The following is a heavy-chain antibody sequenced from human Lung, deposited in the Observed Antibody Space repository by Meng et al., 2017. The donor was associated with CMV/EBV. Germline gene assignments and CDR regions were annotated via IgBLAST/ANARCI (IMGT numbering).Heavy chain of an antibody. D-gene: IGHD3-22*01. CDR3: VREGGQWFY. CDR2: IDSQESSM. J-gene: IGHJ4*02. V-gene: IGHV3-74*03. Sequence: VEVVECGGRLVPPGVSLRLSCAASGFTFSTYWMHWVRQGPGKAAVWVSRIDSQESSMTYADSVKGRFTVSRDNGKNTLDLQMNSLRIEDTAVYYCVREGGQWFYWGQGTLVTVSS. CDR1: GFTFSTYW.